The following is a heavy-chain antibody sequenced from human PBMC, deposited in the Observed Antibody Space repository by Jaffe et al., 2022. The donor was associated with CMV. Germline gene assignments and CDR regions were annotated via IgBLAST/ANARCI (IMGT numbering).Heavy chain of an antibody. J-gene: IGHJ4*02. CDR3: ARWPLYCSGGSCYIDY. CDR1: GGSFSGYY. CDR2: INHSGST. Sequence: QVQLQQWGAGLLKPSETLSLTCAVYGGSFSGYYWSWIRQPPGKGLEWIGEINHSGSTNYNPSLKSRVTISVDTSKNQFSLKLSSVTAADTAVYYCARWPLYCSGGSCYIDYWGQGTLVTVSS. D-gene: IGHD2-15*01. V-gene: IGHV4-34*01.